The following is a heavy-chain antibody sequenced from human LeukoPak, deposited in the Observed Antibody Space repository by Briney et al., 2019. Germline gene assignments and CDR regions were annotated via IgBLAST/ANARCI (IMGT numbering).Heavy chain of an antibody. CDR2: IIARDGST. V-gene: IGHV3-23*01. CDR3: TKGAWLDF. CDR1: GFTFSTFD. Sequence: GGSLRLSCATSGFTFSTFDMSWVRQAPGVGLEWVSAIIARDGSTYYADSVKGRFTISRDNSKNTLYLQMTSLRAGDTAVYYCTKGAWLDFWGQGTLVTVSS. J-gene: IGHJ4*02.